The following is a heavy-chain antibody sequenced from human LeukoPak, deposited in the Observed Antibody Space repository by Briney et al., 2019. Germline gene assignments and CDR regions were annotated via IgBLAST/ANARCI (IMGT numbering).Heavy chain of an antibody. V-gene: IGHV3-30*18. CDR1: GFTFSSYG. CDR3: AKKWNEQLGPNYFDY. CDR2: ISYDGSNK. Sequence: GGSLRLSCAASGFTFSSYGMHWVRQAPGKGLEWVAVISYDGSNKYYADSVKGRFTISRDNSKNTLYLQMNSLRAEDTAVYYCAKKWNEQLGPNYFDYWGQGTLVTVSS. J-gene: IGHJ4*02. D-gene: IGHD6-6*01.